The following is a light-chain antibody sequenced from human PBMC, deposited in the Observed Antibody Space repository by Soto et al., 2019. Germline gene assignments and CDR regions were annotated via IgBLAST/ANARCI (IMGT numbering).Light chain of an antibody. V-gene: IGKV1-5*03. CDR1: QSISSW. Sequence: DIQMTHSPSTLSASVLDRVTITCRASQSISSWLAWYQQRPGKAPKLLIHKASNLESGVPSRFSGSGSGTEFTLTISSLQPDDSATYYCQQYNRYSTFGQGTKVDIK. J-gene: IGKJ1*01. CDR3: QQYNRYST. CDR2: KAS.